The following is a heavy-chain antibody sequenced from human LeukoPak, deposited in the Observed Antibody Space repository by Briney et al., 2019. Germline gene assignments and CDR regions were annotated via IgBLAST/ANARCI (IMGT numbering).Heavy chain of an antibody. V-gene: IGHV1-18*01. Sequence: ASVKVSCKASGYTFTSYGISWVRQAPVQGLEWMGWISAYNGNTNYAQKLQGRVTMTTDTSTSTAYMELRSLRSDDTAVYYCARDSPELTIFGADYWGQGTLVTVSS. CDR3: ARDSPELTIFGADY. CDR2: ISAYNGNT. D-gene: IGHD3-3*01. CDR1: GYTFTSYG. J-gene: IGHJ4*02.